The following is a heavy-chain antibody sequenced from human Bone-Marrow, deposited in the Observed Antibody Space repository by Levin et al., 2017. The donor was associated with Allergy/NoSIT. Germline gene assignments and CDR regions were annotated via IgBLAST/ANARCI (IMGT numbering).Heavy chain of an antibody. CDR1: GFSLSTSGVG. CDR2: IYWDDDK. CDR3: AHRRVDYYGSGSYYNGLGWF. V-gene: IGHV2-5*02. D-gene: IGHD3-10*01. J-gene: IGHJ4*02. Sequence: SGPTLVKPTQTLTLTCTFSGFSLSTSGVGVGWIRQPPGKALEWLALIYWDDDKRYSPSLKSRLTITKDTSKNQVVLTMTNMDPVDTATYYCAHRRVDYYGSGSYYNGLGWFWGQGTLVTVSS.